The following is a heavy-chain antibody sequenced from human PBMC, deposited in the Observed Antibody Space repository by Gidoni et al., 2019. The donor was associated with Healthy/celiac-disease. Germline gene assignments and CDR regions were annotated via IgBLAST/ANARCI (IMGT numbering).Heavy chain of an antibody. V-gene: IGHV3-30-3*01. CDR2: ISYDGSNK. Sequence: QVQLVESGGGVVQPGRSLRLSCAASGFTFSSYAMHWVRQAPGKGLEWVAVISYDGSNKYYADSVKGRFTISRDNSKNTLYLQMNSLRAEDTAVYYCAREDIVVVPAAKRTTYYYYYYMDVWGKGTTVTVSS. D-gene: IGHD2-2*01. CDR1: GFTFSSYA. J-gene: IGHJ6*03. CDR3: AREDIVVVPAAKRTTYYYYYYMDV.